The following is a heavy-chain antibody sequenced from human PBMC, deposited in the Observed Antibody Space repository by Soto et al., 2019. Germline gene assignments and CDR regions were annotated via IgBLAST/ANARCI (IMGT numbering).Heavy chain of an antibody. Sequence: SETLSLTCTVSGGSISSSSYYWGWIRQPPGKGLEWIGSIYYSGSTYYNPSLKSRVTISVDTSKNQFSLKLSSVTAADTAVYYCARTQYYDILTGYYYFDYWGQGTLVTVSS. V-gene: IGHV4-39*01. CDR2: IYYSGST. D-gene: IGHD3-9*01. CDR1: GGSISSSSYY. CDR3: ARTQYYDILTGYYYFDY. J-gene: IGHJ4*02.